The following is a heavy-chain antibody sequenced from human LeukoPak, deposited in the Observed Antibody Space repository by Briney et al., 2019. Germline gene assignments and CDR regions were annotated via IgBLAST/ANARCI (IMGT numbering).Heavy chain of an antibody. CDR1: GFTFNNYA. Sequence: PGGSLRLSCVASGFTFNNYAMSWVRQAPGKGLEWVSAISGSGGSTYYADSVKGRFTISRDNSKNTLYLQFNSLRAEDTAVYYCARGWWELPFDYWGQGTLVTVSS. J-gene: IGHJ4*02. CDR3: ARGWWELPFDY. CDR2: ISGSGGST. D-gene: IGHD1-26*01. V-gene: IGHV3-23*01.